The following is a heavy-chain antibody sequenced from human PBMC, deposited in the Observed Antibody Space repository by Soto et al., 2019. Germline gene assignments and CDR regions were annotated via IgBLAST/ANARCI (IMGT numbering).Heavy chain of an antibody. CDR2: IYPGDSDT. D-gene: IGHD2-8*01. Sequence: GESLKISCKGSGYSFTSYWIGWVRQMPGKGLEWMGIIYPGDSDTRYSPSFQGQVTISADKSISTAYLQWSSLKASDTAMYYCARLRARYCTNGVCYTGVYYYGMDVWGQGTTVTVSS. CDR3: ARLRARYCTNGVCYTGVYYYGMDV. J-gene: IGHJ6*02. V-gene: IGHV5-51*01. CDR1: GYSFTSYW.